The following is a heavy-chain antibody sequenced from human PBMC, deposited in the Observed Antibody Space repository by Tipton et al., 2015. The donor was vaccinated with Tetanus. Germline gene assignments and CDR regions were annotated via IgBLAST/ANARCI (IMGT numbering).Heavy chain of an antibody. CDR1: GFIFGNYA. CDR2: INIYGDHT. Sequence: SLRLSCAASGFIFGNYAMSWVRQAPGKGLEWVSTINIYGDHTFYADSVRGRFTISRDNSRYTLFLQMESLRAEDTAVYYCATETGKYDYWGQGTLVTVSS. CDR3: ATETGKYDY. V-gene: IGHV3-23*01. J-gene: IGHJ4*02. D-gene: IGHD3-9*01.